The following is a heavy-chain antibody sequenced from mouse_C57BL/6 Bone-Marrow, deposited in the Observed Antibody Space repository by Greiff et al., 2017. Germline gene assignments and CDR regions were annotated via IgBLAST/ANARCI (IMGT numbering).Heavy chain of an antibody. V-gene: IGHV1-19*01. D-gene: IGHD1-1*01. J-gene: IGHJ1*03. CDR1: GYTFTDYY. CDR2: INPYNGGT. Sequence: EVQLQQSGPVLVKPGASVKMSCKASGYTFTDYYMNWVKQSHGKSLEWIGVINPYNGGTSYNQKFKGKATLTVDKSSSTAYMELNSLTSEDSAVYYCARKGITTVHWYFDVWGTGTTVTVSS. CDR3: ARKGITTVHWYFDV.